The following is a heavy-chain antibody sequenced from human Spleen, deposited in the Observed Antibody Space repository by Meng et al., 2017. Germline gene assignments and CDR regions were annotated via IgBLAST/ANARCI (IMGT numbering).Heavy chain of an antibody. J-gene: IGHJ4*02. CDR2: IYYTGSS. CDR1: GGSISGSTYY. Sequence: SETLSLTCTVSGGSISGSTYYWGWIRQPPGKGLEWLGTIYYTGSSYSNPSLKSRVSISVDTSKNQFSLKLSSVTAADTAVYYCAREDSSASRDYWGQGTLVTVSS. V-gene: IGHV4-39*07. CDR3: AREDSSASRDY. D-gene: IGHD3-22*01.